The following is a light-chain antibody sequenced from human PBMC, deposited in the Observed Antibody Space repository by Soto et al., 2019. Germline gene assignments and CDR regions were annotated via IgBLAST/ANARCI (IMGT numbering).Light chain of an antibody. CDR3: QHYNSFREFT. V-gene: IGKV1-5*01. CDR1: QSISSW. CDR2: DAS. Sequence: DIQLTQSPSTLSASVGDRVTITCRASQSISSWLAWYQQRPGKAPQLLIYDASNLESGVPSRFSGSGSGTQFTLTISSLQPDDVANYYYQHYNSFREFTFGPGTKVDVK. J-gene: IGKJ3*01.